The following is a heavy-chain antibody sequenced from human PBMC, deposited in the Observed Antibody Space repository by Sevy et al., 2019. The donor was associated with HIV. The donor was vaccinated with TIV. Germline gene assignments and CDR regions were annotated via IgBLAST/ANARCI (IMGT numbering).Heavy chain of an antibody. CDR1: GI. CDR3: AGEGGSSGRCGYFHY. Sequence: GGSLRLSCAASGIMHWVRQAPGRGLEWVAGISHDGVGKYYLDSVKGRVIVSRDNSQNKVYLEINSLRTEDTAVYYCAGEGGSSGRCGYFHYWGLGTLVTVSS. CDR2: ISHDGVGK. V-gene: IGHV3-30*04. D-gene: IGHD3-22*01. J-gene: IGHJ4*02.